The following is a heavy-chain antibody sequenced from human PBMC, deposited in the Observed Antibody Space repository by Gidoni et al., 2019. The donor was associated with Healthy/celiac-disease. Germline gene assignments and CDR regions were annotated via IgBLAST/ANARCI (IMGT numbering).Heavy chain of an antibody. CDR3: ASGDCSGGSCYSPPFDY. J-gene: IGHJ4*02. V-gene: IGHV3-30-3*01. CDR2: ISDDGSNK. D-gene: IGHD2-15*01. CDR1: GVPFRRYA. Sequence: QVQLVESGGRVVQPGRSLRLLRAASGVPFRRYAMHWVRQAPGNGWEWVAVISDDGSNKDYADSVKGRFTISRDNSKNTLYLQMNSLRAEDTAVYYCASGDCSGGSCYSPPFDYWGQGTLVTVSS.